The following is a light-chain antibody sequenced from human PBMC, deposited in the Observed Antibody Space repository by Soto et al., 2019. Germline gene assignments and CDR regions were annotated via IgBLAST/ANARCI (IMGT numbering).Light chain of an antibody. CDR1: QSISSW. V-gene: IGKV1-5*03. J-gene: IGKJ1*01. CDR2: KAS. CDR3: QQYNSSPWT. Sequence: DIQMTQSPSTLSASVGDRVTITCRASQSISSWLAWYQQKPGKAPKLLIYKASSLGSGVPSRFSGSGSGTEFTLTISSLQPDDFATYYCQQYNSSPWTFGQGTKVENK.